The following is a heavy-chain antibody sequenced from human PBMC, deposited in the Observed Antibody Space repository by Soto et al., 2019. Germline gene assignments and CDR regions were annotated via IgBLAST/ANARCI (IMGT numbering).Heavy chain of an antibody. V-gene: IGHV3-20*04. D-gene: IGHD3-3*01. Sequence: SGGSLRLSCAASGFTFDDYGMSWVRQAPGKGLEWVSGINCSGGSTCYADSVKGRFTISRDNSKNSLYLQMNSLRAEDTAVYYCANVPAIPARTIFGVVKVIWGQGTLVTVSS. CDR3: ANVPAIPARTIFGVVKVI. CDR1: GFTFDDYG. J-gene: IGHJ4*02. CDR2: INCSGGST.